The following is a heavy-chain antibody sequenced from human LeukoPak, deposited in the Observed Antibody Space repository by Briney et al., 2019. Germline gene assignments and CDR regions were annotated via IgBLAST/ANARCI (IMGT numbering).Heavy chain of an antibody. Sequence: PGGSLRLSCAAAGFSFSSYWMSWVRQAPGKGLEWVANIKEDGSDKNYVDSVKGRFTISRDNAKESLYLQMNSLTADDTAVYYCATVVPAAMIYYYGMDVWGQGTTVTVSS. CDR3: ATVVPAAMIYYYGMDV. CDR1: GFSFSSYW. V-gene: IGHV3-7*01. D-gene: IGHD2-2*01. J-gene: IGHJ6*02. CDR2: IKEDGSDK.